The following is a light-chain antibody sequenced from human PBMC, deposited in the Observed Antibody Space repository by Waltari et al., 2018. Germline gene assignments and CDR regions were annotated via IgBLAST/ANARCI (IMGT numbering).Light chain of an antibody. CDR3: QQYATSPLT. CDR2: GAS. V-gene: IGKV3-20*01. Sequence: EIVLTQSPGTLSLSPGERATLSCRVSQSVGNNYLAWYQKKGGQAPRLLIYGASGRATGIPDRFSGSGSGTDFTLTISRLEPEDFAVYYCQQYATSPLTFGGGTKVEI. J-gene: IGKJ4*01. CDR1: QSVGNNY.